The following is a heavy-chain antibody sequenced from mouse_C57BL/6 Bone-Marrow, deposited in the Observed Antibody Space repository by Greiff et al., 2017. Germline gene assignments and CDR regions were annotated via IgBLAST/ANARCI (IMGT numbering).Heavy chain of an antibody. D-gene: IGHD1-1*01. CDR1: GFNIKDDY. CDR2: IDPENGDT. J-gene: IGHJ1*03. Sequence: VQLQQSGAELVRPGASVKLSCTASGFNIKDDYMHWVKQRPEQGLEWIGWIDPENGDTEYASKFQGKATITADTSSNTAYLQLSSLTSEDAAVYYCTPYYYGGSYGYFDVWGTGTTVTVSS. CDR3: TPYYYGGSYGYFDV. V-gene: IGHV14-4*01.